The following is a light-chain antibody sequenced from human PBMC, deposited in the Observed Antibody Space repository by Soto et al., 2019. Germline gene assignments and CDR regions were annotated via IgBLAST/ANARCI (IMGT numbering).Light chain of an antibody. J-gene: IGKJ1*01. CDR2: AAS. CDR1: QDISTY. Sequence: DIPMTQSPSSLSASIGDRVTISCRASQDISTYLNRYLQKPGKAPKLLIYAASTSQSGVPSRFSGSGSGTVFTLSIKNVQPEDFAIYYCQQSSSTLWTFGRGTKVEVK. CDR3: QQSSSTLWT. V-gene: IGKV1-39*01.